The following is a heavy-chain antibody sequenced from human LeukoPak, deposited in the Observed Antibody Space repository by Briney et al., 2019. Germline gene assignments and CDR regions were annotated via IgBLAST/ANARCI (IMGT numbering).Heavy chain of an antibody. CDR3: ARVAGIQYYFDY. CDR1: GGSISSSSYY. Sequence: KTSETLSLTCTVSGGSISSSSYYWGWTRQPPGKGLEWIGSIYYSGSTYYNPSLKSRVTISVDTSKNQFSLKLSSVTAADTAVYYCARVAGIQYYFDYWGQGTLVTVSS. CDR2: IYYSGST. D-gene: IGHD6-19*01. J-gene: IGHJ4*02. V-gene: IGHV4-39*07.